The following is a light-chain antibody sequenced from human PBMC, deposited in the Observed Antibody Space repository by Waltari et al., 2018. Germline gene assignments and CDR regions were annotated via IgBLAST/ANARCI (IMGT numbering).Light chain of an antibody. V-gene: IGKV1-27*01. CDR3: QKYNSVPLT. CDR2: GAS. Sequence: DIQMTQSPSSLPAAVGDRVPITCRARQGIGNYLAWYQQKPGKAPKLLIYGASTLQSGVPSRFSGSGSGTDFTLTISRLQPEDVATYYCQKYNSVPLTFGGGTKVEIK. J-gene: IGKJ4*01. CDR1: QGIGNY.